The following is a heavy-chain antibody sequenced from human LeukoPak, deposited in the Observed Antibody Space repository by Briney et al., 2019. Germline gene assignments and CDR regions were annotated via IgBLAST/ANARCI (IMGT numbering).Heavy chain of an antibody. D-gene: IGHD1-26*01. J-gene: IGHJ4*02. CDR3: ARHVIVGAAKIFDY. V-gene: IGHV5-51*01. Sequence: NAGESLKISCKGSGYSFISYWIGWVRQMPGKGPEWMGIIYPGDSDTRYSPSFQGQVTISADKSISTAYLQWSSLKASDTAMYYCARHVIVGAAKIFDYWGQGTLVTVSS. CDR2: IYPGDSDT. CDR1: GYSFISYW.